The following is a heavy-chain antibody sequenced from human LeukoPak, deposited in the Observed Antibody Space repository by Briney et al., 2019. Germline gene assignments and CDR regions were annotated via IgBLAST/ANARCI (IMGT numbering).Heavy chain of an antibody. J-gene: IGHJ5*02. CDR1: GGSFSGYY. Sequence: PSETLSLTCAVYGGSFSGYYWSWVRQPPGMGLEWIGEVNLSGVTNYNPSPKSRITMSLDTSKNHFSLKLSSVTDADTAVYYCARPVGGWFDPWGQGTLVTVSS. V-gene: IGHV4-34*01. CDR2: VNLSGVT. CDR3: ARPVGGWFDP. D-gene: IGHD3-16*01.